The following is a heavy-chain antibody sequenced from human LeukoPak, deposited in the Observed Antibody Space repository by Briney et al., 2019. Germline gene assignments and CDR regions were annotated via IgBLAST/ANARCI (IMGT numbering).Heavy chain of an antibody. CDR3: ARDGTGTGLDY. Sequence: GGSLRLSCAASGFTFSSYGMHWVRQAPGKGLEWVAVIWYDGSNKYYADSVKGRITISRDNSKNTLYLQMNSLRAEDTAVYYCARDGTGTGLDYWGQGTLVTVSS. CDR1: GFTFSSYG. CDR2: IWYDGSNK. V-gene: IGHV3-33*01. D-gene: IGHD3/OR15-3a*01. J-gene: IGHJ4*02.